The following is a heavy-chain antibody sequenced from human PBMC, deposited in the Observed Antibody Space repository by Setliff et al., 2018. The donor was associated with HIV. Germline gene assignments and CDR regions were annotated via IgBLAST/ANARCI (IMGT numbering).Heavy chain of an antibody. CDR1: GAPISSGT. Sequence: SETLSLTCIVSGAPISSGTWSWIRQPPGEGLQWIGFIYNTETTNYNPSLKSRVTISLDTSKNQFSLKLTSLTAADTAVYYCARGGTSSNWFDPWGQGTLVTVSS. CDR3: ARGGTSSNWFDP. D-gene: IGHD2-2*01. V-gene: IGHV4-59*01. J-gene: IGHJ5*02. CDR2: IYNTETT.